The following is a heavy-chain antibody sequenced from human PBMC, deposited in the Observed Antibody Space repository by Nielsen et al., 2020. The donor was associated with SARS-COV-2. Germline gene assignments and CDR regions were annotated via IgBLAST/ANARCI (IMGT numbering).Heavy chain of an antibody. D-gene: IGHD6-13*01. V-gene: IGHV3-21*01. CDR1: GFTFSSYE. CDR2: ISSSSSYI. CDR3: AREAIAAAGYYYYGMDV. Sequence: GESLKISCAASGFTFSSYEMNWVRQAPGKGLEWVSSISSSSSYIYYADSVKGRFTISRDNAKNSLYLQMNSLRAEDTAVYYCAREAIAAAGYYYYGMDVWGQGTTVTVSS. J-gene: IGHJ6*02.